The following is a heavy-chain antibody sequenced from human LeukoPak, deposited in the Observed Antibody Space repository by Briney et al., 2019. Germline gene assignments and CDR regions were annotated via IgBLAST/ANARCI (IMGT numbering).Heavy chain of an antibody. CDR2: MNPHSGNT. D-gene: IGHD2-2*02. Sequence: GASVKVSCKAARYTFTSYDINWVRQAPGQGLEWMGWMNPHSGNTGYAQKFQGRVSMTRNTSISTAYMELGGLTSDDTAVYFCARGSHRGYCTTSNCYTVDYWGQGTLVSVSS. CDR3: ARGSHRGYCTTSNCYTVDY. J-gene: IGHJ4*01. CDR1: RYTFTSYD. V-gene: IGHV1-8*01.